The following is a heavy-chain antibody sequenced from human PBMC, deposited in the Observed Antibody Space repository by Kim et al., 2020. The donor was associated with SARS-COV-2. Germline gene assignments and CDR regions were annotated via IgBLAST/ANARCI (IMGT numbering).Heavy chain of an antibody. CDR1: GYTFTSYD. Sequence: ASVKVSCKASGYTFTSYDINWVRQATGQGLEWMGWMNPNSGNTGYAQKFQGRVTMTRNTSISTAYMELSSLRSEDTAVYYCARGEPRYYDYVWGAYYYGMDVWGQGTTVTVSS. D-gene: IGHD3-16*01. CDR3: ARGEPRYYDYVWGAYYYGMDV. J-gene: IGHJ6*02. CDR2: MNPNSGNT. V-gene: IGHV1-8*01.